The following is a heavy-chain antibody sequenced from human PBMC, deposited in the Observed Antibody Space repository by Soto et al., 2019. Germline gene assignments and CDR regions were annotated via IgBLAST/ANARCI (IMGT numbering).Heavy chain of an antibody. D-gene: IGHD1-26*01. CDR2: TYYRSKWYN. CDR3: ARSPREEDYYYGMDV. V-gene: IGHV6-1*01. J-gene: IGHJ6*02. CDR1: GDSVSSNSAA. Sequence: PSQTLSLTCAISGDSVSSNSAAWNWIRQSPSRGLEWLGRTYYRSKWYNDYAVSAKSRITINPDTSKNQFSLKLSSVTAADTAVYYCARSPREEDYYYGMDVWGQGTTVTVSS.